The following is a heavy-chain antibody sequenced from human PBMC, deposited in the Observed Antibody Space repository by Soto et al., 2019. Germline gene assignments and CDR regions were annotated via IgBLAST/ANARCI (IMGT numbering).Heavy chain of an antibody. V-gene: IGHV3-30*03. Sequence: QVQLVESGGGVVQPGRSLRLSCAASGFPFTTYGMHWVREGPGKGLEWVAVISYDGTNKYYADSVKGRFTISRDNSKNTLYLQMNSLRLEDTALYYCVGGQYYFDYRGQGTLVTVSS. CDR3: VGGQYYFDY. J-gene: IGHJ4*02. CDR1: GFPFTTYG. CDR2: ISYDGTNK. D-gene: IGHD3-10*01.